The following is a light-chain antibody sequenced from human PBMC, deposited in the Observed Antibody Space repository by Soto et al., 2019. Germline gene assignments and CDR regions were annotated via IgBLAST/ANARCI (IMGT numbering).Light chain of an antibody. CDR2: DAS. V-gene: IGKV1-9*01. J-gene: IGKJ2*01. Sequence: DIQLTQSPSFLSASVGDRVTITCRASQGISSYLAWYQQKPGTSPKLLIYDASTLQSGVPSSFSGSGSETEFTLTISILQPEDFATYYCQQLKSYPYTFGQGTNLEIK. CDR3: QQLKSYPYT. CDR1: QGISSY.